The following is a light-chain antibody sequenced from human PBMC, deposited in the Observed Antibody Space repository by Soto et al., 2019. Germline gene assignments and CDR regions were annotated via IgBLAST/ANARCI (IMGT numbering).Light chain of an antibody. J-gene: IGKJ1*01. V-gene: IGKV3-20*01. CDR2: GAS. Sequence: EVVLTQSPNTLSLSPGERATLSCWASQSLRSSYLAWYQRKPGQAPRLLMFGASRRATGIPDRFNGSGSGTDFILTISGLQPDDFATYYCQQYNSYSPWTFGPGTKVEI. CDR3: QQYNSYSPWT. CDR1: QSLRSSY.